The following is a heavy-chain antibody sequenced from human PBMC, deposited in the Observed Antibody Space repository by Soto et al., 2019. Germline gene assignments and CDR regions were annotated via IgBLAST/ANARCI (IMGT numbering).Heavy chain of an antibody. V-gene: IGHV3-23*01. CDR2: ISGSGGST. J-gene: IGHJ4*02. CDR3: AKDRDITIFGVVKYYFDY. D-gene: IGHD3-3*01. Sequence: GGPMRLYCAASEFTTSRYAMSRARQAQGKGLEWVSAISGSGGSTYYADSVKGRFTISRDNSKNTLYLKMNSLRAEDTAVYYCAKDRDITIFGVVKYYFDYWGQGALVTVSS. CDR1: EFTTSRYA.